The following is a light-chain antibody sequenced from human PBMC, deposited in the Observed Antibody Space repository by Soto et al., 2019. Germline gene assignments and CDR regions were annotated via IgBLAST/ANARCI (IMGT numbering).Light chain of an antibody. Sequence: EFVLTQSPGTLSLSPGERATLSCRASQTVRNNYLALYQQKPGQAPRLLIYDASSRATGIPDRFSGGGSGTDFTLTISRLEPEDFAVYYCQQFSSYPLTFGGGTKGEIK. CDR2: DAS. CDR3: QQFSSYPLT. J-gene: IGKJ4*01. CDR1: QTVRNNY. V-gene: IGKV3-20*01.